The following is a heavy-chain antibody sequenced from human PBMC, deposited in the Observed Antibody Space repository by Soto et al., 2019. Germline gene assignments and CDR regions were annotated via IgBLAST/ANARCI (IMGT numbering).Heavy chain of an antibody. J-gene: IGHJ5*02. CDR2: INHSRST. Sequence: SETLALCCAVCGGGCRGYSWSWIHHPTGKWLDWIGEINHSRSTNYNPSVTSRVIISVDTSKNQFSLKLSSVTAADAAVYYFASYYESGSNYKWFDPWGQGTLGTVS. CDR3: ASYYESGSNYKWFDP. CDR1: GGGCRGYS. D-gene: IGHD3-10*01. V-gene: IGHV4-34*01.